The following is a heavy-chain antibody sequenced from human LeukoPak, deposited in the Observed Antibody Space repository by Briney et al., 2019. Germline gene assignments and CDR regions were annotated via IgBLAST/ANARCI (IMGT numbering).Heavy chain of an antibody. CDR1: GFTFHNFA. Sequence: GGSLRLSCVASGFTFHNFAMHWVRQAPGKGLGWVSSISSSSSYVYYADSVKGRFTISRDNAKNSLYLQMNSLRAEDTAVYYCARGALHMYYLDNWGQGTLVTVSS. V-gene: IGHV3-21*01. J-gene: IGHJ4*02. D-gene: IGHD2-8*01. CDR2: ISSSSSYV. CDR3: ARGALHMYYLDN.